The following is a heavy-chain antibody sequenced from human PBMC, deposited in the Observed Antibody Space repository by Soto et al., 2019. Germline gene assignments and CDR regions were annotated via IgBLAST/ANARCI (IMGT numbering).Heavy chain of an antibody. D-gene: IGHD3-9*01. V-gene: IGHV1-69*13. CDR1: GGPFNSFA. Sequence: SVKVSCKTSGGPFNSFAFSWVRQAPGQGLEWMGGIIPLFGTADYAQRFQGRLTISADESTSTAYMELTSLRSEDTVVYYCAREPFNFHYAGFNYYFDYWGQGTLVTVSS. CDR2: IIPLFGTA. J-gene: IGHJ4*02. CDR3: AREPFNFHYAGFNYYFDY.